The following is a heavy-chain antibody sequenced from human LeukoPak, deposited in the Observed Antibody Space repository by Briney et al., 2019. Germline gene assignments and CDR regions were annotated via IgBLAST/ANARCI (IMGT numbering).Heavy chain of an antibody. CDR1: GFTFSESW. CDR3: ATYINWVAGDV. V-gene: IGHV3-7*01. CDR2: INHEGGGI. J-gene: IGHJ6*02. D-gene: IGHD1-1*01. Sequence: GGSLRLSCAASGFTFSESWMTWVRQVPGQGLEWVAHINHEGGGIQYVDSVKDRFTISRDNAKGSVYLQMNSLRAEDTAIYHCATYINWVAGDVWGQGTTVIVSS.